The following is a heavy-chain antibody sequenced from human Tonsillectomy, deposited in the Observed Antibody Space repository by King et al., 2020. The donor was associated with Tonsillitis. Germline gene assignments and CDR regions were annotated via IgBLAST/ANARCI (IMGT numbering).Heavy chain of an antibody. Sequence: QLVQSGAEVKKPGSSVKVSCKASGGTLRSYAISWVRQAPGQGLECMGGIIPIFGTINYAQKFQGRVTITADKSTSSAYMELSRLRSEDTAVYYCVFYYDRSGEYPEYYFEYWAQGPRVTVPS. V-gene: IGHV1-69*14. CDR1: GGTLRSYA. CDR3: VFYYDRSGEYPEYYFEY. D-gene: IGHD3-22*01. J-gene: IGHJ4*02. CDR2: IIPIFGTI.